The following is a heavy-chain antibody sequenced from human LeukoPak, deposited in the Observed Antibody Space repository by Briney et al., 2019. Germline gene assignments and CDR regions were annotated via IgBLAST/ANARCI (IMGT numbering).Heavy chain of an antibody. CDR2: INHSGST. D-gene: IGHD5-18*01. V-gene: IGHV4-34*01. Sequence: ASETLSLTCAVYGGSFSGYYWSWIRQPPGQGLEWIGEINHSGSTNYNPSLKSRVTISVDTSKNQFSLKLSSVTAADTAVYYCARGDTAMDNPFDYWGQGTLVTVSS. CDR3: ARGDTAMDNPFDY. J-gene: IGHJ4*02. CDR1: GGSFSGYY.